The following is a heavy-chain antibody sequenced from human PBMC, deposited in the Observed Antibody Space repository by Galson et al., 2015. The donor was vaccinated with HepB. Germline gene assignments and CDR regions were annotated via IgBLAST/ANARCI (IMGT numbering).Heavy chain of an antibody. CDR2: MYYSGST. J-gene: IGHJ4*02. D-gene: IGHD2-15*01. Sequence: SETLSLTCTVSGGSMSNNNYYWGWIRQPPGKGLEWIGSMYYSGSTYYNPSLKSRVTISVDTSKNQFSLKLSSVTAADTAVYYCASPIYCSGGRCYLGFDFWGQGTLVTVSS. V-gene: IGHV4-39*01. CDR3: ASPIYCSGGRCYLGFDF. CDR1: GGSMSNNNYY.